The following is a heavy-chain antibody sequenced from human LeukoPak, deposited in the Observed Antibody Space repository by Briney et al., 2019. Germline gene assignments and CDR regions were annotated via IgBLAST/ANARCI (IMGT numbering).Heavy chain of an antibody. CDR2: ISNDGSNK. D-gene: IGHD2-2*01. Sequence: GRSPRLSCAASGFTFSSYAMYWVRQTPGKGLEWVTVISNDGSNKYYADSVKGRFTVSRDNSRNTLFLEMNSLRTEDTSVYYCARSGCSSTTCSPEYWGQGTLVSVSS. J-gene: IGHJ4*02. CDR3: ARSGCSSTTCSPEY. CDR1: GFTFSSYA. V-gene: IGHV3-30-3*01.